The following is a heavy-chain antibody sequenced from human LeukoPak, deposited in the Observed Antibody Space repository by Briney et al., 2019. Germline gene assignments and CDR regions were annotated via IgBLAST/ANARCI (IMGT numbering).Heavy chain of an antibody. V-gene: IGHV1-8*03. J-gene: IGHJ6*03. CDR3: ARARGIAVAGYYYYMDV. Sequence: ASVKVSCKASGYTFTSYDINWVRQATGQGLEWMGWMNPNSGNTGYAQKFQGRVTITRNTSISTAYMELSSLRSEDTVVYYCARARGIAVAGYYYYMDVWGKGTTVTVSS. CDR2: MNPNSGNT. D-gene: IGHD6-19*01. CDR1: GYTFTSYD.